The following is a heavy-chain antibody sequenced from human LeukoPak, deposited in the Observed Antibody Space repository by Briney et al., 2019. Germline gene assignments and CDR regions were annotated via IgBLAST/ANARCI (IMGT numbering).Heavy chain of an antibody. D-gene: IGHD1-26*01. Sequence: ASVKVSCKASGYTFTNYYMHRVRQAPGQGLEWMGIINPTGGTTSYAQKFQGRVTMTRDTSTSTVYMELSSLRSEDTAVYYCARDVGATGIFQHWGQGTLVTVSS. CDR1: GYTFTNYY. J-gene: IGHJ1*01. CDR3: ARDVGATGIFQH. CDR2: INPTGGTT. V-gene: IGHV1-46*01.